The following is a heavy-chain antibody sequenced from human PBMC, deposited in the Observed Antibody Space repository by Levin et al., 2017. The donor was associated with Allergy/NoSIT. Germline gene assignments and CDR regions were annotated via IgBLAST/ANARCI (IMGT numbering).Heavy chain of an antibody. V-gene: IGHV4-34*01. D-gene: IGHD3-10*02. CDR1: GGSFSGNY. Sequence: KSSETLSLTCAVSGGSFSGNYWTWVRQPPGKGLEWIGEISQSGSTNYNPSLKTRVTISIDASNNHFSLKLTSVTAADTAVYYCAKTNVRAVLVFRGMDVWGQGTTVTVSS. CDR2: ISQSGST. CDR3: AKTNVRAVLVFRGMDV. J-gene: IGHJ6*02.